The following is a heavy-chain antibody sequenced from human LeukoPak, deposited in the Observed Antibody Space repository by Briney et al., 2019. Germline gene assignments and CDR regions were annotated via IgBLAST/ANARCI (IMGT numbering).Heavy chain of an antibody. CDR2: ISYDGSNK. D-gene: IGHD3-10*01. J-gene: IGHJ2*01. CDR1: GFAFSSYG. Sequence: GRSLRLSCAASGFAFSSYGMHWVRQAPGKGLEWVAVISYDGSNKYYADSVKGRFTISRDNSKNTLYLQMNSLRAEDTAVYYCAKGTYYYGSTESTGSWYFDLWGRGTLVTVSS. CDR3: AKGTYYYGSTESTGSWYFDL. V-gene: IGHV3-30*18.